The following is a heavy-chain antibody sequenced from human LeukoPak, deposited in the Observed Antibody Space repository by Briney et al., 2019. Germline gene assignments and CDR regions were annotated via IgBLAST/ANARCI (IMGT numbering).Heavy chain of an antibody. V-gene: IGHV3-23*01. CDR1: GFTFSSYA. D-gene: IGHD3-3*02. J-gene: IGHJ6*03. CDR2: ISGSGGST. Sequence: PGGSLRLSCAASGFTFSSYAMSWVRQAPGKGLEWVSAISGSGGSTYCADSVKGRFTISRDNSKNTLYLQMNSLRAEDTAVYYCASPTQFWYYYMDVWGKGTTVTVSS. CDR3: ASPTQFWYYYMDV.